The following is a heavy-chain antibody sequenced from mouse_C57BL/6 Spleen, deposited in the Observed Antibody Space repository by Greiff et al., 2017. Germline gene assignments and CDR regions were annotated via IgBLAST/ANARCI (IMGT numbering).Heavy chain of an antibody. CDR2: IDPETGGT. D-gene: IGHD4-1*01. CDR1: GYTFTDYE. V-gene: IGHV1-15*01. CDR3: TMGLGGY. Sequence: QVQLQQPGAELVRPGASVTLSCKASGYTFTDYEMHWVKQTPVHGLEWIGAIDPETGGTAYNQKFKGKAILTADKSSSTAYMELRSLTSEDSAVYYCTMGLGGYWGQGTALTVSS. J-gene: IGHJ2*01.